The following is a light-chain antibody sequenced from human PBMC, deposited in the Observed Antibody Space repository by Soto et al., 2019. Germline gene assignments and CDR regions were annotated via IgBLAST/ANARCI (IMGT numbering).Light chain of an antibody. CDR3: QQYNSYPLT. Sequence: DIQMTQSPSTLSASVGDRVTITCRASQSISSWLAWYQQKPGKAPNLLIYKASSLESGVPSRVSGSGSGTEFTLTINSLQPDDFATYYCQQYNSYPLTFGGGTKVEIK. CDR2: KAS. CDR1: QSISSW. V-gene: IGKV1-5*03. J-gene: IGKJ4*01.